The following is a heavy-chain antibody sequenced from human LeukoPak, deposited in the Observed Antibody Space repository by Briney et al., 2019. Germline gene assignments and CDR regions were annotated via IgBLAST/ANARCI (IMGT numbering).Heavy chain of an antibody. CDR3: ARGSRRVYYGSGMDV. CDR1: GGSISSYY. D-gene: IGHD3-10*01. V-gene: IGHV4-59*01. J-gene: IGHJ6*04. CDR2: IYYSGNT. Sequence: SETLSLTCTVSGGSISSYYWNWIRQPPGKGLEWIAYIYYSGNTNYNPSLKSRVTISVDTSKNQFSLKLSSVTAADTAVYYCARGSRRVYYGSGMDVWGKGTTVTISS.